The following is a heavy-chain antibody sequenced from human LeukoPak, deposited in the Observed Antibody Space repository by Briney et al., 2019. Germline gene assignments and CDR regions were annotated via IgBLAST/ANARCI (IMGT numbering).Heavy chain of an antibody. CDR2: IESDGTST. V-gene: IGHV3-74*01. CDR1: GFTFTTSW. Sequence: GGSLRLSCAASGFTFTTSWTHWFRQAPGKGLVWVSRIESDGTSTTYADSVKGRFTISRDNAKNTLYLQMNSLRAEDTAVYYCARDQYSSTWYRGAFDVWGQGTMVSVSS. J-gene: IGHJ3*01. CDR3: ARDQYSSTWYRGAFDV. D-gene: IGHD6-13*01.